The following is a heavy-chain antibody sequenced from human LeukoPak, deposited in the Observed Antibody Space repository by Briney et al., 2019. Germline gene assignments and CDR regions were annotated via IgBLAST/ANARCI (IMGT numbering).Heavy chain of an antibody. Sequence: GGSLRLSCAASGFTFSSYSMNWVRQAPGKGLEWVSSISSSSSYIYYADSVKGRFTISRDNAKNSLYLQMNSLRAEDTAVYYCARESWTWLALFDYWGQGTLVTVSS. CDR3: ARESWTWLALFDY. CDR2: ISSSSSYI. V-gene: IGHV3-21*01. J-gene: IGHJ4*02. D-gene: IGHD6-19*01. CDR1: GFTFSSYS.